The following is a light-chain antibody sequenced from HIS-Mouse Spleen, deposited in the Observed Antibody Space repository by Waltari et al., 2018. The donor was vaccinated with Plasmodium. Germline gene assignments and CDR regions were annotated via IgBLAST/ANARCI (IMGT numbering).Light chain of an antibody. J-gene: IGLJ3*02. CDR1: SSDVGSYNL. CDR2: EGS. CDR3: CSYAGSSTFV. V-gene: IGLV2-23*03. Sequence: QSALTQPASVSGSPGQSITISCTGTSSDVGSYNLVSWYQQHPGKAPKLMIDEGSKRPSGVSNLLSGSKSGNTASLTSSGLQAEDEADYYCCSYAGSSTFVFGGGTKLTVL.